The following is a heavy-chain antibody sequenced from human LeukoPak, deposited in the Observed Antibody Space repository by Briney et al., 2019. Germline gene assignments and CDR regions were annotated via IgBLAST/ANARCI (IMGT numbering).Heavy chain of an antibody. CDR2: ISDSGTTI. CDR1: GFTFSDYY. V-gene: IGHV3-11*01. D-gene: IGHD6-13*01. J-gene: IGHJ4*02. CDR3: GKAPASPSDSSTWNRNCFDY. Sequence: GGSLRLSCAASGFTFSDYYMGWIRQAPGKGLESISYISDSGTTIYYADSVKGRFTVSRDNAENSLYLQMDSLRAEDTAVYYCGKAPASPSDSSTWNRNCFDYCGQGTLVSVSS.